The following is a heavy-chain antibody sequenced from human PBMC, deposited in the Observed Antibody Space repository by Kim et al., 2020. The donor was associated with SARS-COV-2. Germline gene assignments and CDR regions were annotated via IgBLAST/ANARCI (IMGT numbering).Heavy chain of an antibody. D-gene: IGHD2-21*02. CDR3: ARQVCGRDCYSWEYYYGMDV. Sequence: ASVKVSCKASGYTFTSYGISWVRQAPGQGLEWMGWISAYNGNTNYAQKLQGRVTMTTDTSTSTAYMELRSLRSDDTAVYYCARQVCGRDCYSWEYYYGMDVWGQGTTVTVSS. CDR1: GYTFTSYG. CDR2: ISAYNGNT. J-gene: IGHJ6*02. V-gene: IGHV1-18*04.